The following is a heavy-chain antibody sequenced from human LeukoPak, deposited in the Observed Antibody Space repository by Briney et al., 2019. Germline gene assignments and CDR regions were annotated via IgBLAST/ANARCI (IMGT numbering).Heavy chain of an antibody. CDR2: IKSKTDGGTT. J-gene: IGHJ4*02. CDR1: GFTFSNAW. CDR3: TTYFDDYVWGSYRYNVY. Sequence: PGGSLRLSCAASGFTFSNAWMSWVRQAPGKGLEWVGRIKSKTDGGTTDYAAPVKGRFTISRDDSKNTLYLQMNSPKTEDTAVYYCTTYFDDYVWGSYRYNVYWGQGTLVTVSS. D-gene: IGHD3-16*02. V-gene: IGHV3-15*01.